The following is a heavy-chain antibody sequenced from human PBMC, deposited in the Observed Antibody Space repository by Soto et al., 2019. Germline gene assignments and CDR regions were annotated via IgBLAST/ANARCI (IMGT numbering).Heavy chain of an antibody. J-gene: IGHJ6*02. CDR1: GGTFSSYA. D-gene: IGHD3-22*01. V-gene: IGHV1-69*13. CDR3: ARGNKYYYDSSGYYDPGSYYYGMDV. Sequence: SVKVSCKASGGTFSSYAISWVRQAPGQGLEWMGGIIPIFGTANYAQKFQGRVTITADESTSTAYMELSSLRSEDTAVYYCARGNKYYYDSSGYYDPGSYYYGMDVWGQGTTVTVSS. CDR2: IIPIFGTA.